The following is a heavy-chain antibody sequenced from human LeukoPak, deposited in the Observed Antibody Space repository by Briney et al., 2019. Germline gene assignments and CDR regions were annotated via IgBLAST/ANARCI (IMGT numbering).Heavy chain of an antibody. D-gene: IGHD1-26*01. CDR3: ARETGGSSIDY. CDR1: GGSISSTSYY. J-gene: IGHJ4*02. CDR2: IYYSGST. V-gene: IGHV4-39*02. Sequence: SETLSLTCTVSGGSISSTSYYWNWIRQPPGNGLEWIGSIYYSGSTFYSPSLKSRFAISIDTSKTQFSLELNSVTDTDTAVYYCARETGGSSIDYWGQGTQVTVSS.